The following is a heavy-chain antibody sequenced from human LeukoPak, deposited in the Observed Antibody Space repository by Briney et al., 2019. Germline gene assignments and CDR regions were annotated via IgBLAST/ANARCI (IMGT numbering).Heavy chain of an antibody. D-gene: IGHD6-13*01. CDR1: GFTFSSYS. CDR3: AKDKMPAAGAPDY. V-gene: IGHV3-21*01. J-gene: IGHJ4*02. Sequence: RTGGSLRLSCAASGFTFSSYSMNWVRQAPGKGLEWVSSISSSSSYIYYADSVKGRFTISRDNAKNSLYLQMNSLRAEDTAVYYCAKDKMPAAGAPDYWGQGTLVTVSS. CDR2: ISSSSSYI.